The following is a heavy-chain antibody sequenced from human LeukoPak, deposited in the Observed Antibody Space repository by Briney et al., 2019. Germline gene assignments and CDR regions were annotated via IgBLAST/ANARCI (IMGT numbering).Heavy chain of an antibody. J-gene: IGHJ4*02. Sequence: PSETLSLTCTVSGYSISSGYYWGWIRQPPGKGLGWIGSIYHRGSTYYNPSLKSRVTISVDTSKNQFSLKQSSVTAAATAVYYCARRNSSGKLDYWGQGTLVTVPS. CDR1: GYSISSGYY. CDR3: ARRNSSGKLDY. D-gene: IGHD6-19*01. CDR2: IYHRGST. V-gene: IGHV4-38-2*02.